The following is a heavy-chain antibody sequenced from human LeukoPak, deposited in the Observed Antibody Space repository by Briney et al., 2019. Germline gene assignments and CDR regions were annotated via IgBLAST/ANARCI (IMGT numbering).Heavy chain of an antibody. D-gene: IGHD6-6*01. J-gene: IGHJ5*02. CDR3: GASSLPVQFDP. CDR1: GGSISSSSYY. V-gene: IGHV4-39*01. Sequence: PSETLSLTCTVSGGSISSSSYYWGWIRQPPGKGLEWIGSIYYSGSTYYNPSLKSRVTISVDTSKNQFSLKLSSVTAADTAVYYCGASSLPVQFDPWGQGTLVTVSS. CDR2: IYYSGST.